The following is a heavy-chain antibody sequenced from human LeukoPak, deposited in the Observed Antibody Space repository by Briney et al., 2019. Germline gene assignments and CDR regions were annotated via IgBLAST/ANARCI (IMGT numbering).Heavy chain of an antibody. V-gene: IGHV4-59*01. CDR2: IYYSGST. CDR3: ARVTYCSSTSCGFDP. Sequence: SETLSLTCTVSGGSISSYYWSWIRQPPGKGLEWIGYIYYSGSTNYNPSLKSRVTISVDTSKNQFSLKLSSVTAADTAVYYCARVTYCSSTSCGFDPWGQGALLTVSS. CDR1: GGSISSYY. D-gene: IGHD2-2*01. J-gene: IGHJ5*02.